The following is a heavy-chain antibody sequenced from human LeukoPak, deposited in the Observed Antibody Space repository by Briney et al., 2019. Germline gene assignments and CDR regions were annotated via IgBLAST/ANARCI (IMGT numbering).Heavy chain of an antibody. D-gene: IGHD4-17*01. CDR1: GFTFSTFA. CDR3: AKGYTKGFTVTTSFDY. Sequence: PGGSLRLSCAASGFTFSTFAMAWVRQAPEKGLEWVSAISDNGVTTYYADSVRGRFTLSRDDSKNTLSLQMNSLRAEDTAVYYCAKGYTKGFTVTTSFDYWGQGTLVTVSS. J-gene: IGHJ4*02. CDR2: ISDNGVTT. V-gene: IGHV3-23*01.